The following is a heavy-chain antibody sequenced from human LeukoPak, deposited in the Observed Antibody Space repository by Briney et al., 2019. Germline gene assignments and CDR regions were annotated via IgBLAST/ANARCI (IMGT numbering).Heavy chain of an antibody. CDR3: ARLGGSHPRLYYYYYYMDV. CDR1: GFTFSSYE. V-gene: IGHV3-48*03. Sequence: PGGSLRLSCAASGFTFSSYEMNWVRQAPGKGREWVSYISSSGSTIYYADSVKGRFTISRDNAKNSLYLQMNSLRAEDTAVYYCARLGGSHPRLYYYYYYMDVWGKGTTVTVS. D-gene: IGHD1-26*01. J-gene: IGHJ6*03. CDR2: ISSSGSTI.